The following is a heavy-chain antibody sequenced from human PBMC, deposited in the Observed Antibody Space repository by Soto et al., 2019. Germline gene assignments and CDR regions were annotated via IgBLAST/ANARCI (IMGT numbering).Heavy chain of an antibody. CDR1: GYILTRYG. CDR2: ISAYNGNT. V-gene: IGHV1-18*01. J-gene: IGHJ4*02. CDR3: GRGGGYYDY. Sequence: QVQLVQSGAEVRKPGASVKVSCKASGYILTRYGITWVRQAPGQGLEWMGWISAYNGNTNYAQKLQGRVTMTTDTTQSTAYMELRSRRSDDTAVYYCGRGGGYYDYWGQGTLVTVSS. D-gene: IGHD3-16*01.